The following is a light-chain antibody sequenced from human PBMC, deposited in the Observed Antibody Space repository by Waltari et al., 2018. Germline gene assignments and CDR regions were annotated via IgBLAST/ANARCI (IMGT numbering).Light chain of an antibody. V-gene: IGLV3-9*01. J-gene: IGLJ7*01. CDR1: NIGGKN. CDR3: QVWDSGTAV. Sequence: SYDLTQPLSVSVALGQTARISCGGNNIGGKNVPWYQQKEGQAPLLVIYRDKNRPSRIPERFSGSNSENTATLTISRAQAADEADYYCQVWDSGTAVFGGGTQLTVL. CDR2: RDK.